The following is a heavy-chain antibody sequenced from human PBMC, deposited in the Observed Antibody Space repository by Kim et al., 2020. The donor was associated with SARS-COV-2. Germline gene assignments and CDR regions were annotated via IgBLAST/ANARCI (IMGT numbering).Heavy chain of an antibody. J-gene: IGHJ4*02. V-gene: IGHV3-30*04. D-gene: IGHD3-22*01. Sequence: GGSLRLSCAASGFTFSNYTMHWVRQAPGKGLEWVAVISSDGSNKYYADSVKGRFTISRDNSKNTLNLQMNRLRVEDTAVYHCAGTMIVDPGYWGQGSLVTVSS. CDR3: AGTMIVDPGY. CDR2: ISSDGSNK. CDR1: GFTFSNYT.